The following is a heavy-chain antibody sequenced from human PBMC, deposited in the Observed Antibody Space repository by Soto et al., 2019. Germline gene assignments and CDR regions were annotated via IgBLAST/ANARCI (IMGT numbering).Heavy chain of an antibody. J-gene: IGHJ4*02. V-gene: IGHV3-48*01. D-gene: IGHD7-27*01. CDR3: ARVSNWGFDY. Sequence: GGSLRLSCAASGFIFSDYSMNWVRQAPGKGPEWVSYISSASSTEHYAGSVKGRFTISRDNAKNSLYLQMNSLRAEDTAVYYCARVSNWGFDYWGQGTLVTVSS. CDR1: GFIFSDYS. CDR2: ISSASSTE.